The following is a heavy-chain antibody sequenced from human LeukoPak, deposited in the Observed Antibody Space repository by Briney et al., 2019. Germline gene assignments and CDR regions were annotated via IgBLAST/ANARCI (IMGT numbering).Heavy chain of an antibody. Sequence: PGGSLRLSCAAPGFTFDDYAMHWVRQAPGKGLAWVSGISWNSGSIGYADSVKGRFTISRDNAKNSLYLQMNSLRAEDTALYYCAKDSLGDYSNGNFDYWGQGTLVTVSS. D-gene: IGHD4-17*01. J-gene: IGHJ4*02. V-gene: IGHV3-9*01. CDR3: AKDSLGDYSNGNFDY. CDR1: GFTFDDYA. CDR2: ISWNSGSI.